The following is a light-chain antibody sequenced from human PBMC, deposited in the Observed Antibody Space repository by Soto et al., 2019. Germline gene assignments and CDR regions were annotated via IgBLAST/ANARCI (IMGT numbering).Light chain of an antibody. CDR1: QSVSSSY. CDR3: QQYGSSSVT. V-gene: IGKV3-20*01. J-gene: IGKJ2*01. Sequence: ETVLTQSPGTLSLSPGERATLSCRASQSVSSSYLAWYQQKPDQAPRLLIYGASSRATGIPDRFSGSGSGTDFTLTISRLEPEDFAVYYCQQYGSSSVTFGQGTKLEIK. CDR2: GAS.